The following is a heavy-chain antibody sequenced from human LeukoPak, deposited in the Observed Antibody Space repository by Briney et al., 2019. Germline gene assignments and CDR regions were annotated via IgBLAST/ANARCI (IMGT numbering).Heavy chain of an antibody. CDR2: ISSSGSTI. Sequence: PGGSLRLSCAASGFTFSSYEMNWVRQAPGKGLEWVSYISSSGSTIYYADSVKGRFTISRDNAKNSLYLQMNSLRAEDTAVYYCARDSYYGSGGLYFDYWGQGTLVTVSS. V-gene: IGHV3-48*03. CDR1: GFTFSSYE. CDR3: ARDSYYGSGGLYFDY. J-gene: IGHJ4*02. D-gene: IGHD3-10*01.